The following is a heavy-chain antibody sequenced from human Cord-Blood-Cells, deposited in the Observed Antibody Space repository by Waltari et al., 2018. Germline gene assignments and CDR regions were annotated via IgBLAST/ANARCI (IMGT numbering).Heavy chain of an antibody. J-gene: IGHJ6*03. CDR2: IHPNRAKT. CDR3: ARDGQYDYMDV. V-gene: IGHV1-8*03. CDR1: GYTFTSYD. Sequence: QVQLVQSGAEVKKPGASVKVSCKASGYTFTSYDINSVRQATGQGLEWMGWIHPNRAKTRYAQQAQGRVTITRNTIISTADMGVGSLRSEHTAGYYCARDGQYDYMDVWGKGPTVTVSS.